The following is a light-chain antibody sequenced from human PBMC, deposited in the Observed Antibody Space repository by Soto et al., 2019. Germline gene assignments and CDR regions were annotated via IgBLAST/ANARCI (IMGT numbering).Light chain of an antibody. CDR2: GAS. CDR1: QDISNY. J-gene: IGKJ5*01. V-gene: IGKV1-33*01. Sequence: DIQMTQSPPSLSATVGDRITITCQASQDISNYLSWYQQKPGQAPDLLIYGASNLEPGVPSRFSGSGSGTDVSLTISSLQHEDIAPYYCQQYDKLPITFGQGTRLEIK. CDR3: QQYDKLPIT.